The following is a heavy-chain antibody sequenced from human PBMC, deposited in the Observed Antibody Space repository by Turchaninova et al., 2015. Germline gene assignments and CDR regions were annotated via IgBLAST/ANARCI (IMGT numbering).Heavy chain of an antibody. CDR1: GFTFSRYS. Sequence: EVQLVESGGGLVKPGGSLRLSCAASGFTFSRYSMNWVRQAPGKGLEWVSSISSSSSYIYYADSVKGRLTISRDNAKNSLSLQMNSRRAEDTALYYCARGPAGNFDYWGQGTLVTVSS. J-gene: IGHJ4*02. D-gene: IGHD2-2*01. CDR2: ISSSSSYI. V-gene: IGHV3-21*01. CDR3: ARGPAGNFDY.